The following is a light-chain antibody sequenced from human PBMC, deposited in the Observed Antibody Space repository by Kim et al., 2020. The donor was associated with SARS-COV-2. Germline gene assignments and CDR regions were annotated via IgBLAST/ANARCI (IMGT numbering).Light chain of an antibody. CDR2: DAS. CDR3: QQYDHVPALS. V-gene: IGKV1-33*01. J-gene: IGKJ4*01. CDR1: QHISNY. Sequence: DIQMTQSPSSLSASVGDTVTITCQASQHISNYLSWYQQRPGIAPKVLIYDASKRDTGVPSRFSGGGSGAYFTFTITNLQPEDIATYYCQQYDHVPALSFGGGTKLEI.